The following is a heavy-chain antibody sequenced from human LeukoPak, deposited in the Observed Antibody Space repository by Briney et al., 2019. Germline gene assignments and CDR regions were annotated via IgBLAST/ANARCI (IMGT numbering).Heavy chain of an antibody. V-gene: IGHV3-33*01. Sequence: GGSLRLSCAASGFTFSTYAMHWVRQAPGKGLEGVAVIWSDSTNKYYADSVRGRFTISRDNSKNTLYLQMGSLRAEDTAMYYCARDRLTTVTTFHFDYWGQGTLVTVSS. CDR1: GFTFSTYA. J-gene: IGHJ4*02. D-gene: IGHD4-17*01. CDR3: ARDRLTTVTTFHFDY. CDR2: IWSDSTNK.